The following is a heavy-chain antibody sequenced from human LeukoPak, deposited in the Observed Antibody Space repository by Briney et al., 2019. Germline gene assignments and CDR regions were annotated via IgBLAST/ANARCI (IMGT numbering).Heavy chain of an antibody. CDR3: ARFWPGWFDP. CDR1: GGSISSGGYY. J-gene: IGHJ5*02. D-gene: IGHD3-3*01. Sequence: PSETLSLTCTVSGGSISSGGYYWSWIRQHPGKGLEWIGYIYYSGSTYYNPSLKSRVTISVDTSKSQFSLKLSSVTAADTAVYFCARFWPGWFDPWGQGTLVTVSS. V-gene: IGHV4-31*03. CDR2: IYYSGST.